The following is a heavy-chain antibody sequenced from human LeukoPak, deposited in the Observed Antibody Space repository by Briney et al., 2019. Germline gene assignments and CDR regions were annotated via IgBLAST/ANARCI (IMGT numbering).Heavy chain of an antibody. Sequence: ASVKVSCKASGYTFTGYYMHWVRQAPGQGLEWMGWINPNSGGTNYAQKFQGRVTMTRDTSISTAYMELSRLRSDDTAVYYCARDVEGGGSTMIVGKSYYFDYWGQGTLVTVSS. CDR1: GYTFTGYY. J-gene: IGHJ4*02. CDR3: ARDVEGGGSTMIVGKSYYFDY. CDR2: INPNSGGT. D-gene: IGHD3-22*01. V-gene: IGHV1-2*02.